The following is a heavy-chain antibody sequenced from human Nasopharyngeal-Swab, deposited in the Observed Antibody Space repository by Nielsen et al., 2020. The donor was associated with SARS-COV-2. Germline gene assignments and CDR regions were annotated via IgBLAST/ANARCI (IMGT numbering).Heavy chain of an antibody. Sequence: VRQCPGKGLEWISFISSSGTKEQYRGSVRGRFTISRDNAKNSAYLHMNSLRAEDAAIYYCARQYSFGYYFDYWGQGTLVTVSS. CDR3: ARQYSFGYYFDY. J-gene: IGHJ4*02. D-gene: IGHD3-3*01. V-gene: IGHV3-11*01. CDR2: ISSSGTKE.